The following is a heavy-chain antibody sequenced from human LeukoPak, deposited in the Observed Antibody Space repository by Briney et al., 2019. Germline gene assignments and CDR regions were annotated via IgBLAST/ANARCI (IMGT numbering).Heavy chain of an antibody. CDR3: ARGGYYGSDLGYFDY. CDR2: ISGSGTTI. Sequence: GGSLRLSCAASGFSFSDYYVSWIRQAPGKGLEWVSYISGSGTTIYYADSVKGRFTISRDNAKNSLHLQMNSLRAEDTAVYYCARGGYYGSDLGYFDYWGQGTLVTVSS. J-gene: IGHJ4*02. D-gene: IGHD3-10*01. CDR1: GFSFSDYY. V-gene: IGHV3-11*01.